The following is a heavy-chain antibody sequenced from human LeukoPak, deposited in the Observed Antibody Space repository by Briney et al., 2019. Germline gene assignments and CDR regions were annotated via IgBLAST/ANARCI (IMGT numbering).Heavy chain of an antibody. CDR1: GFTFSSYW. Sequence: GGSLGLSCEASGFTFSSYWMHWVRQVPGKGLVWVSRINSDGSTTTYADSVKGRFTISRDNVKNTLYLQMNSLRAEDTAVYYCARRSYCSGGSCVHSFDYWGQGTLVTVSS. J-gene: IGHJ4*02. D-gene: IGHD2-15*01. CDR3: ARRSYCSGGSCVHSFDY. V-gene: IGHV3-74*01. CDR2: INSDGSTT.